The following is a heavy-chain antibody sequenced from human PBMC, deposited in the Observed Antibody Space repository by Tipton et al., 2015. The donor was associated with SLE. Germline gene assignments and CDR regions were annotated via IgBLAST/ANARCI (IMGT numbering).Heavy chain of an antibody. V-gene: IGHV3-9*01. D-gene: IGHD1-14*01. J-gene: IGHJ4*02. CDR1: GFSFDDYA. Sequence: SLRLSCVASGFSFDDYAMHWVRQAPGKGLEWVSGLSWKSGNIGYAVSVKGRFTISRDNSKNTLYLQMNSLRAEDTAVYYCARDDSPDFYWGQGTLVTVSS. CDR3: ARDDSPDFY. CDR2: LSWKSGNI.